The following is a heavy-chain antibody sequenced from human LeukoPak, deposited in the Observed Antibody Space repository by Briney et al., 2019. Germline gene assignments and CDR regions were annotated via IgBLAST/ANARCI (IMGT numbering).Heavy chain of an antibody. D-gene: IGHD2-21*02. J-gene: IGHJ3*02. V-gene: IGHV4-59*01. CDR3: ASGYCGGACQLGGVDM. CDR2: VYATGTT. CDR1: SGSITGYY. Sequence: PSETLSLTCTVSSGSITGYYWSWIRQPPGKGLEWIGYVYATGTTNYNPSLKTRATISIDTSKNQLSLTLTSVTAADTAVYYCASGYCGGACQLGGVDMWGQGTMVTVSS.